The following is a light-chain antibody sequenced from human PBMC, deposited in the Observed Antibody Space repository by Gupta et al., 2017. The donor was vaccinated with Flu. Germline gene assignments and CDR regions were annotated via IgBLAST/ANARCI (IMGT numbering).Light chain of an antibody. CDR2: GRN. CDR3: SSRDSSGDYGV. J-gene: IGLJ1*01. V-gene: IGLV3-19*01. Sequence: SSELTQDPAVSVALGQTVRITCQGDSLRTYYASWYQQKPGQAPVVVICGRNNRPSGIPDRFSGSSSGNTAALTITGAQAEDEADYYCSSRDSSGDYGVFGTGTKVTVV. CDR1: SLRTYY.